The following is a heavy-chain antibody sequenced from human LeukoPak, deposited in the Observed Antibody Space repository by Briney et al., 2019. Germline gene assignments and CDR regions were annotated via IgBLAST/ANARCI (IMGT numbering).Heavy chain of an antibody. CDR2: IYRTGNT. V-gene: IGHV4-38-2*01. J-gene: IGHJ4*02. D-gene: IGHD3-10*01. CDR1: GYSISRGYY. CDR3: AGWFGELLSLFAY. Sequence: PSETLSLTCGVSGYSISRGYYWGWIRQPPGKGLEWIGSIYRTGNTYYNPSLKSRVTISVDTSKNQFSLKVRSVTAADTAVYYCAGWFGELLSLFAYWGQGTLVTVSS.